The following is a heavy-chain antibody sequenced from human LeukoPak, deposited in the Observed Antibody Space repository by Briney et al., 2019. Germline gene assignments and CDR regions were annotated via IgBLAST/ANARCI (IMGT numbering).Heavy chain of an antibody. D-gene: IGHD3-10*01. Sequence: PSETLSLTCAVYVGSFSGYYWSWIRQPPGKGLEWIGEINHSGSTNYNSSLKSRVTISVDTSKNQFSLKLSSVIAADTAVYYCARGYYGSGSHCCHMDAWGKGTTITVS. CDR3: ARGYYGSGSHCCHMDA. CDR2: INHSGST. V-gene: IGHV4-34*01. J-gene: IGHJ6*03. CDR1: VGSFSGYY.